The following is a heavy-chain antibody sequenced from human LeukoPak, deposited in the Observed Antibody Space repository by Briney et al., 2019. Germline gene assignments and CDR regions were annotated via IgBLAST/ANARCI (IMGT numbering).Heavy chain of an antibody. D-gene: IGHD6-19*01. CDR3: ASGRGYSSAAFDY. J-gene: IGHJ4*02. CDR2: ISGSGGST. Sequence: GGSLRLSCAASGFTFSSYAMSWVRQAPGKGLEWVSTISGSGGSTYYADSVKGRFTISRDNSKNTLYLQMNSLRAEDTAVYYCASGRGYSSAAFDYWGQRTLVTVSS. CDR1: GFTFSSYA. V-gene: IGHV3-23*01.